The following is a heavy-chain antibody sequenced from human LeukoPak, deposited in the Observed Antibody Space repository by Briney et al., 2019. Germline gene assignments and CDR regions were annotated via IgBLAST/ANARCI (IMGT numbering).Heavy chain of an antibody. D-gene: IGHD1-26*01. CDR2: IRSKGYGGTT. V-gene: IGHV3-49*02. CDR1: GFIKGYYA. J-gene: IGHJ4*02. CDR3: KRGSYHFDY. Sequence: QPGRSLSLLCRASGFIKGYYAMSCMRQAPGKGLEWVGLIRSKGYGGTTEYAASVKGRLNISKDDSNSIDYLQMNSLKTEDTAVYYWKRGSYHFDYWGQGTLVTVSS.